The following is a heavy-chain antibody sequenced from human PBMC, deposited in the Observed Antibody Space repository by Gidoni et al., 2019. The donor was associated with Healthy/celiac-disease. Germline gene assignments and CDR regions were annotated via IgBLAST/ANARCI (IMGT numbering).Heavy chain of an antibody. CDR1: GYPLTELS. CDR2: FDPEDGET. CDR3: ATPRLELRGNFDY. D-gene: IGHD1-7*01. V-gene: IGHV1-24*01. Sequence: QVQLVQSGAEGKKPGASVKVYCKVSGYPLTELSMHWVRQAPGKGLEWMGGFDPEDGETIYAQKFQGRVTMNEDTSTDTAYMELSSLRSEDTAVYYCATPRLELRGNFDYCGQGTLVTVSS. J-gene: IGHJ4*02.